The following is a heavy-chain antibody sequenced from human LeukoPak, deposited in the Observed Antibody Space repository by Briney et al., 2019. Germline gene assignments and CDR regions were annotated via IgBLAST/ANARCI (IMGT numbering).Heavy chain of an antibody. CDR3: ASRPAGSTWYGVFDY. CDR2: VFYPGSD. Sequence: SETLSLTCTVSGGPIDRHYWSWIRQPPGKGLEWIGYVFYPGSDNYNPSLKSRVTMSLDTSRDQFSLRLTSVTAADTAIYYCASRPAGSTWYGVFDYWSQGTLVTVSS. CDR1: GGPIDRHY. J-gene: IGHJ4*02. V-gene: IGHV4-59*11. D-gene: IGHD6-13*01.